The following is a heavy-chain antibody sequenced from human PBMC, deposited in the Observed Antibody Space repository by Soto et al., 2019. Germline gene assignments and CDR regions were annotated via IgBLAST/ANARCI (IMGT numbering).Heavy chain of an antibody. Sequence: SETLSLSCSVSGGSISNYYWSWIRQPAGKGREWIGRIYSSGSINYNPSLKSRVTMSVDTSRNQLSLKLSSVTAADTAVYYCARQTTYSSSWHDYWGQGTLVTVS. CDR3: ARQTTYSSSWHDY. V-gene: IGHV4-4*07. J-gene: IGHJ4*02. CDR1: GGSISNYY. CDR2: IYSSGSI. D-gene: IGHD6-13*01.